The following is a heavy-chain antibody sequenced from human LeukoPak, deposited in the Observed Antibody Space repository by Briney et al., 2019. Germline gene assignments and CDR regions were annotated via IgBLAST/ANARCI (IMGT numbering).Heavy chain of an antibody. J-gene: IGHJ4*02. D-gene: IGHD2-2*01. V-gene: IGHV3-7*01. CDR1: GFTFSDYN. CDR3: ARERDEDIVVVPAAPFFDY. CDR2: IKQDGSEK. Sequence: GGSLRLSCAASGFTFSDYNMSWVRQAPGKGLEWVANIKQDGSEKYYVDSVKGRFTISRDNAKNSLYLQMNSLRAEDTAVYYCARERDEDIVVVPAAPFFDYWGQGTLVTVSS.